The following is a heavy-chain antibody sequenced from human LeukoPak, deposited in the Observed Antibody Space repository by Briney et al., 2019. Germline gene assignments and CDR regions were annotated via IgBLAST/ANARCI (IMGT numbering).Heavy chain of an antibody. CDR2: ISYDGSNK. D-gene: IGHD3-22*01. CDR3: VKPYSGGYYPLDY. Sequence: GRSLRLSCAASGFIFSSYGMHWVRQAPGKGLEWVAVISYDGSNKHYADSVKGRFTISRDNSKNTLFPQMSSLRAEDTSVYYCVKPYSGGYYPLDYWGQGTLVTVSS. CDR1: GFIFSSYG. V-gene: IGHV3-30*18. J-gene: IGHJ4*02.